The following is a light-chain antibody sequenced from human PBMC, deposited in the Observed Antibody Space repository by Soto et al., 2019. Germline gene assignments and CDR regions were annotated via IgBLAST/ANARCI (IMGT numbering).Light chain of an antibody. CDR1: QDIGNF. CDR3: QQRNHYPLT. CDR2: SAS. Sequence: DIQLSQAPSFVSASVGDRVTITCRASQDIGNFLAWYQQKPGKAPKLLIYSASTLQSGVPSTFSGSGSAAEFSLTISSLQPEDFAAYFCQQRNHYPLTFGGGTKVEI. J-gene: IGKJ4*01. V-gene: IGKV1-9*01.